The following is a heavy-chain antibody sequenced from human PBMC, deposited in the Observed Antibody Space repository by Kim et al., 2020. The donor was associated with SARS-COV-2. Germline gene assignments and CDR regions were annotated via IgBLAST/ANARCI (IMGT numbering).Heavy chain of an antibody. CDR3: AKDIGFEAVAYYYYGMDV. Sequence: KGRFTIARDNAKNSLYLQMNSLRAEDTALYYCAKDIGFEAVAYYYYGMDVWGQGTTVTVSS. D-gene: IGHD6-19*01. V-gene: IGHV3-9*01. J-gene: IGHJ6*02.